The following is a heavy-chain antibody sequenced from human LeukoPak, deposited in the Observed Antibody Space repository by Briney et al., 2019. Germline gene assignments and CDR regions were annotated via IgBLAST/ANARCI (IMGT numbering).Heavy chain of an antibody. V-gene: IGHV4-61*01. CDR2: IFYSGST. J-gene: IGHJ6*04. D-gene: IGHD4-17*01. Sequence: SETLSLTCTVSGPSVSSGSYYWGWIRQPPGRGLEWFGSIFYSGSTNYNPSLKSRVTISVDTSKNQFSLKLSSVTAADTAVYYCACLTLKTTVTPGYYYYGMDVWGKGTTVTVSS. CDR1: GPSVSSGSYY. CDR3: ACLTLKTTVTPGYYYYGMDV.